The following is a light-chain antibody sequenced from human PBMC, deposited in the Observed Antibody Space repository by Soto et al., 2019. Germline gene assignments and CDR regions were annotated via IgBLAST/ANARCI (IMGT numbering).Light chain of an antibody. CDR3: SSFRSSSTYV. Sequence: QSVLTQPASVSGSPGQSITISCTGTTRDVGGYNYVSWYQHYPGKAPKLMIYDVSSRPSGVSDRFSGSKSGNTASLTISGLQAEDEADYYCSSFRSSSTYVFGTGTKVTVL. V-gene: IGLV2-14*03. CDR2: DVS. CDR1: TRDVGGYNY. J-gene: IGLJ1*01.